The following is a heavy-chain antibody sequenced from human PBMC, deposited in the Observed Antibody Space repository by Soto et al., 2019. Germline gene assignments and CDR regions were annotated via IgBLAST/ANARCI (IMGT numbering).Heavy chain of an antibody. J-gene: IGHJ4*02. CDR1: GGSFSGDY. V-gene: IGHV4-34*01. CDR2: INHSGST. CDR3: ATGGRQQLIPTPISYKIDY. Sequence: SETLSLTGAVYGGSFSGDYWSWIRRPPGKGLQWIGEINHSGSTNYNPTLKSRVTISVDMSKNQFSLKLSSVTAADTAVYYCATGGRQQLIPTPISYKIDYWVQGTLVTVSS. D-gene: IGHD6-13*01.